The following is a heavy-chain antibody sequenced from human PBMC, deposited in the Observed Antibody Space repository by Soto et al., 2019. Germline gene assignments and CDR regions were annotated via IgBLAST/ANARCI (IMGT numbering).Heavy chain of an antibody. Sequence: GRSLSLSCAASGFTFSSCAMGWVRQAPGKGLEWVSDIIDSGGSTYYADSVKGRFTISRDNSKSTLYLQMNSLRAEDTALYYCAKGRSYYYYYGVDVWGQGTTVTVSS. V-gene: IGHV3-23*01. J-gene: IGHJ6*02. CDR1: GFTFSSCA. CDR2: IIDSGGST. CDR3: AKGRSYYYYYGVDV.